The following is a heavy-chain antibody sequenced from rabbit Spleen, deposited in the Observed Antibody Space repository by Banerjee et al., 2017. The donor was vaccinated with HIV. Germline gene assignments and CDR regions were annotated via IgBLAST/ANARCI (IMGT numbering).Heavy chain of an antibody. CDR1: GLDFSGDSY. CDR2: IDIGSSGFT. J-gene: IGHJ3*01. D-gene: IGHD3-1*01. V-gene: IGHV1S40*01. Sequence: QSLEESGGGLVKPGASLTLTCKASGLDFSGDSYDSYMCWVRQAPGKGLEWIACIDIGSSGFTYFASWAKGRFTSSKTSSTTVTLQMTSLTVADTATYFCVRDNVAKGPDWDLWGQGTLVTVS. CDR3: VRDNVAKGPDWDL.